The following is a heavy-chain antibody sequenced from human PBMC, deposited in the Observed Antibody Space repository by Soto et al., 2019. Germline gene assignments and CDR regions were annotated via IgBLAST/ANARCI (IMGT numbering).Heavy chain of an antibody. Sequence: EVQLVESGGGLVQPGGSLRLSCAASGFTVSSNYMSWVRQAPGKRLEWVSVIYSGGSTYYADSVKGRFTISRDNSKNTLYLQMNSLRAEDTAVYYCARERGHYYGSGSYYTDYWGQGTLVTVSS. CDR1: GFTVSSNY. CDR3: ARERGHYYGSGSYYTDY. D-gene: IGHD3-10*01. V-gene: IGHV3-66*01. J-gene: IGHJ4*02. CDR2: IYSGGST.